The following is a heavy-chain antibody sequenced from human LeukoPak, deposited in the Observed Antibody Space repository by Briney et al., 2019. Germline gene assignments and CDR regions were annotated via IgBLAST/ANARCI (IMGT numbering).Heavy chain of an antibody. V-gene: IGHV4-34*01. J-gene: IGHJ4*02. CDR3: ASGWELLD. CDR1: GGSFSGYY. CDR2: INHSGGT. D-gene: IGHD1-26*01. Sequence: SETLSLTCAVYGGSFSGYYWSWIRQPPGKGLEWIGEINHSGGTNYNPSLKSRVTISVDTSKSQFSLKLYSVTAADTAVFYCASGWELLDWGQGTLVTVSS.